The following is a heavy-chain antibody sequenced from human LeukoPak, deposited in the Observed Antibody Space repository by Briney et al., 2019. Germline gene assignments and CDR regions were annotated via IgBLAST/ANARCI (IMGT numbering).Heavy chain of an antibody. CDR1: GGSVSSGSYY. D-gene: IGHD3-16*01. CDR2: TYYTGST. V-gene: IGHV4-61*01. Sequence: ASETLSLTCTVSGGSVSSGSYYWSWIRQPPGKGLEWIGYTYYTGSTNYNPSLKSRVTISVDTSKNQFSLKLSSVTAADTAVYYCARSGKSAYILDYWGQGTLVTVSS. CDR3: ARSGKSAYILDY. J-gene: IGHJ4*02.